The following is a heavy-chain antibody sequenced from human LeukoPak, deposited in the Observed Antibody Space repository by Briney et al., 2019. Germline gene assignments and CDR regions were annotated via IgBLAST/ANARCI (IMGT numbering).Heavy chain of an antibody. CDR2: IYGDGST. V-gene: IGHV3-53*01. CDR3: ARGSPVASGRYSIYSS. Sequence: GGSLRLSCAASGFTVRNYCMSWVRQAPRKGLEWVAVIYGDGSTYYADSVKGRFTISSDNLKNTLSLQMDSLRAADTAMYYCARGSPVASGRYSIYSSWGQGTLVTVSP. D-gene: IGHD3-10*01. J-gene: IGHJ5*02. CDR1: GFTVRNYC.